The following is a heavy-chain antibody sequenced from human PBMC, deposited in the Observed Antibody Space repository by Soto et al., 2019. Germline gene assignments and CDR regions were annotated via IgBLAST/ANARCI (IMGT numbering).Heavy chain of an antibody. CDR1: GFTFSSYG. J-gene: IGHJ4*02. V-gene: IGHV3-30*18. CDR3: AKDIIGYYDSLD. CDR2: ISYDGSNK. D-gene: IGHD3-22*01. Sequence: HPGGSLRLSCAASGFTFSSYGMHWVRQAPGKGLGWVAVISYDGSNKYYADSVKGRFTISRDNSKNTLYLQMNSLRAEDTAVYYCAKDIIGYYDSLDWGQGTLVTVSS.